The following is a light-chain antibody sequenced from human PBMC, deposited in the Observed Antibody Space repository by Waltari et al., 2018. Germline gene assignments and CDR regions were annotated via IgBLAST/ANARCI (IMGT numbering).Light chain of an antibody. Sequence: EIVLTQSPATLSLSPGERATLSCRASQSVRSYLAWFQQKRGQAPRLLIYDASNRATGIPARFSGSGSVTDFTLTISSLEPEDFAVYYCQQRSNWPLTFGGGTKVEIK. CDR2: DAS. CDR1: QSVRSY. CDR3: QQRSNWPLT. J-gene: IGKJ4*01. V-gene: IGKV3-11*01.